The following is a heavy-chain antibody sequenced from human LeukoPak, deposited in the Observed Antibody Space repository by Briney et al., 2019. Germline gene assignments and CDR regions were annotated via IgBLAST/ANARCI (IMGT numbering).Heavy chain of an antibody. D-gene: IGHD5-18*01. Sequence: PSETLSLTCAVYGGSFSGYYWSWIRQPPGKGLEWIGEINHSGSTNYNPSLKSRVTISVDTSKNQFSLKLSSVTAADTAVYYCARGDRWGATAMVDYWGQGTLVTVSS. V-gene: IGHV4-34*01. CDR2: INHSGST. CDR1: GGSFSGYY. J-gene: IGHJ4*02. CDR3: ARGDRWGATAMVDY.